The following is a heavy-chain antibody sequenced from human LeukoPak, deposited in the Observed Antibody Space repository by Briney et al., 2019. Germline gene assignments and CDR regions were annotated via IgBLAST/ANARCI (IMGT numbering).Heavy chain of an antibody. CDR3: ARGGTGWFY. D-gene: IGHD6-19*01. CDR2: INPKSGDT. V-gene: IGHV1-2*02. CDR1: GYTFTGYY. Sequence: ASAKVSCKASGYTFTGYYMHWVRQAPRQGLEWMGWINPKSGDTKYAQKFRGRVTMTRDTFINTAYMELSSLRSDDTAVYYCARGGTGWFYWGQGTLVTVSS. J-gene: IGHJ4*02.